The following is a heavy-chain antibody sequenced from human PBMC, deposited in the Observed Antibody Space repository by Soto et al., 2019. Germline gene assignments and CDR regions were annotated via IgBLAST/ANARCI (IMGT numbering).Heavy chain of an antibody. CDR1: GFTFSSYA. D-gene: IGHD6-13*01. CDR3: AKGSIAAAGRGAYFDY. Sequence: EVQLLESGGGLVQPGGSLRLSCAASGFTFSSYAMSWVRQAPGKGLEWVSAISGSGGGTYYADSVKGRFTISRDNSKNTLYLQMNSLRAEDTAVYYCAKGSIAAAGRGAYFDYWGQGTLVTVSS. CDR2: ISGSGGGT. J-gene: IGHJ4*02. V-gene: IGHV3-23*01.